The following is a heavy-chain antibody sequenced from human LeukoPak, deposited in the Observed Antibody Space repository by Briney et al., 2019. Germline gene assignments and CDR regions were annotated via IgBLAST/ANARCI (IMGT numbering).Heavy chain of an antibody. V-gene: IGHV3-15*01. CDR1: GFTFSNAW. J-gene: IGHJ4*02. CDR2: IKSKTDGGTT. Sequence: GGSIRLSCAASGFTFSNAWMSWVRQAPGKGLEWVGRIKSKTDGGTTDYAAPVKGRFTISTDDSKNPLCLQMNSLKTEDTAVYYCTTCGYSYGSDYWGQGTLVTVSS. D-gene: IGHD5-18*01. CDR3: TTCGYSYGSDY.